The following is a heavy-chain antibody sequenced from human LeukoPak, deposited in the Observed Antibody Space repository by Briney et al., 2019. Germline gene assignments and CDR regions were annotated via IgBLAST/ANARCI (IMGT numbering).Heavy chain of an antibody. J-gene: IGHJ4*02. V-gene: IGHV1-46*01. CDR2: INPSVGTS. CDR1: GYAFTTYY. CDR3: ARDRSGYDVFDY. Sequence: ASVKDSCKASGYAFTTYYIHWVRQAPGQGLEWLGIINPSVGTSNYAQTFQGRVAMTRDTSTSTVYIELSSLRSEDTAVYYCARDRSGYDVFDYWGQGTPVTASS. D-gene: IGHD3-3*01.